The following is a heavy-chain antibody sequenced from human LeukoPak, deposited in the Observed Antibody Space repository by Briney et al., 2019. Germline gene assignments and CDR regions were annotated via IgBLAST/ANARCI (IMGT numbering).Heavy chain of an antibody. CDR3: AKEAYSGSYSGGWGFDY. D-gene: IGHD1-26*01. J-gene: IGHJ4*02. Sequence: PGGSLRLSCAASGFTFDDYAMHWVRHAPGKGLEWVSGISWNSGSIGYADSVKGRFTISRDNAKNSLYLQMNSLRAEDTALYYCAKEAYSGSYSGGWGFDYWGQGTLVTVSS. CDR2: ISWNSGSI. V-gene: IGHV3-9*01. CDR1: GFTFDDYA.